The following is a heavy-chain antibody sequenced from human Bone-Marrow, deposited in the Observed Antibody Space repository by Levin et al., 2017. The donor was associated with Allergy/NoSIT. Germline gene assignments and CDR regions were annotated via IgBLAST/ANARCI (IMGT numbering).Heavy chain of an antibody. CDR3: AREADYGGNYWYFDL. J-gene: IGHJ2*01. D-gene: IGHD4-23*01. CDR1: AYRFSDYH. V-gene: IGHV1-2*06. CDR2: INPNSGAT. Sequence: VASVKVSCKASAYRFSDYHINWVRQAPGQGLEWMGRINPNSGATSYAHQFLGRVTMTSDASISTAYMELRGLRSDDTAMYFCAREADYGGNYWYFDLWGRGTLLTVSS.